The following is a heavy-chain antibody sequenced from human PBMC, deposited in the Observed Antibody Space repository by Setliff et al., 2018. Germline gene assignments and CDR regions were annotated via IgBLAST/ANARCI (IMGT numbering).Heavy chain of an antibody. J-gene: IGHJ4*02. Sequence: ASVKVSCKASGYTFTDYYIQWVRQAPGQGLEWMGWINPNTGSTYYRQRFQGRVTMTRDTSISTACMDVKRLKSDDTAVYYCARDLRAATATGEYYFDFWGQGTLVTVSS. V-gene: IGHV1-2*02. CDR2: INPNTGST. CDR3: ARDLRAATATGEYYFDF. D-gene: IGHD6-13*01. CDR1: GYTFTDYY.